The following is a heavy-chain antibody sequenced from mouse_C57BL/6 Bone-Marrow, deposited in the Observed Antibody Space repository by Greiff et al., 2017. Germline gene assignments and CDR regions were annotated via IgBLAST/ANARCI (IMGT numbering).Heavy chain of an antibody. J-gene: IGHJ2*01. V-gene: IGHV5-17*01. CDR2: ISSGSSTI. CDR3: ARSATVEHYFDY. Sequence: EVHLVESGGGLVKPGGSLKLSCAASGFTFSDYGMHWVRQAPEKGLEWVAYISSGSSTIYYADTVKGRFTISRDNAKNTLFLQMTSLRSEDTAMYYCARSATVEHYFDYWGQGTTLTVSS. D-gene: IGHD1-1*01. CDR1: GFTFSDYG.